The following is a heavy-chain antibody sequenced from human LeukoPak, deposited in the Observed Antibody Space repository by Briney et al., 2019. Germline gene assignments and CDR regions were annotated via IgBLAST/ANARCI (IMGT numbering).Heavy chain of an antibody. V-gene: IGHV3-33*01. CDR2: IWYDGSNK. Sequence: PGGSLRLSCAASGFTFSSYGMHWVRQAPGKGLEWVAVIWYDGSNKYYADSVKGRFTISRDNSKNTLCLQMNSLRAEDTAVYYCARDWGNIIVGAPTNPYYGMDVWGQGTTVTVSS. CDR1: GFTFSSYG. CDR3: ARDWGNIIVGAPTNPYYGMDV. J-gene: IGHJ6*02. D-gene: IGHD1-26*01.